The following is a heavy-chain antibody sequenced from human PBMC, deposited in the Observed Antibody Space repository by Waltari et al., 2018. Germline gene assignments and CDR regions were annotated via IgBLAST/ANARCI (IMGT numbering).Heavy chain of an antibody. D-gene: IGHD2-15*01. CDR1: GFTFSNFV. CDR3: ARRPACSGGTCAFDY. J-gene: IGHJ4*02. CDR2: ISGGSATK. Sequence: EVQLLESGGGLVQPGGSRRPSCAASGFTFSNFVMSWVRQAPGKGLEWVSSISGGSATKHDAESVKGRFTISRDNSRNTLYLQMSSLRVDDTAVYYCARRPACSGGTCAFDYWGQGTLVTVSS. V-gene: IGHV3-23*01.